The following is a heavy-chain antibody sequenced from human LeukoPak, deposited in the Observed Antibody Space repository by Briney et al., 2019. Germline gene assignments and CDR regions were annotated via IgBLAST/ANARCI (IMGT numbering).Heavy chain of an antibody. CDR3: ARETHYDSSGYHNDY. CDR2: ISSSGSFI. Sequence: GGSLRLSCAASGFTFSDYYMSWIRQAPGKGLEWVSYISSSGSFIYYADSVKGRFTISRDNAKNSLYLQMHSLRAEDTAVYYCARETHYDSSGYHNDYWGQGTLVTVSS. CDR1: GFTFSDYY. D-gene: IGHD3-22*01. J-gene: IGHJ4*02. V-gene: IGHV3-11*04.